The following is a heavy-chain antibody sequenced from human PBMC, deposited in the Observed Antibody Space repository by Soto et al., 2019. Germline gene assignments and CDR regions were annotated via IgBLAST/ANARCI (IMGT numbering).Heavy chain of an antibody. V-gene: IGHV4-34*01. CDR1: GGSFSGYY. D-gene: IGHD5-18*01. CDR3: ARDTWIQLWLGRDYYDGMDV. J-gene: IGHJ6*02. Sequence: PSETLSLTCAVYGGSFSGYYWSWIRQPPGKGLEWIGEINHSGSTNYNPSLKSRVTISVDTSKNQFSLKLSSVTAADTAVYYCARDTWIQLWLGRDYYDGMDVWGQGTTVT. CDR2: INHSGST.